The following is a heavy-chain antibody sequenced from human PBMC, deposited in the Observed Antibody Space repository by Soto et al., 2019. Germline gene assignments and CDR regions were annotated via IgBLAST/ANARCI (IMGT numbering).Heavy chain of an antibody. CDR3: AKVGLFRNGYMGAVRGDY. J-gene: IGHJ4*02. CDR1: GFTFSSYA. Sequence: EVQLLESGGGLVQPGGSLRLSCAASGFTFSSYAMSWVRQAPGKGLEWVSGITDGGGSTFYADSLQGRFTISRDNSKNTLYLQMSSLTAEDTAIYYCAKVGLFRNGYMGAVRGDYWGQGTLVTVSA. D-gene: IGHD6-13*01. V-gene: IGHV3-23*01. CDR2: ITDGGGST.